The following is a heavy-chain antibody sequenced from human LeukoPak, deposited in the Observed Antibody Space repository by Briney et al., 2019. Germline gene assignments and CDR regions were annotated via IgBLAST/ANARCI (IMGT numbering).Heavy chain of an antibody. J-gene: IGHJ5*02. V-gene: IGHV3-23*01. Sequence: GGSLRLSCAASGFTFSGYAMSWVRQAPGKGLEWVLSISGSGGSTYYADSVKGRFTVSRDNSKNTLYLQMNSLRGEDTAVYYCAKEYDFWANNWFDPWGQGTLVTVSS. CDR2: ISGSGGST. CDR1: GFTFSGYA. D-gene: IGHD3-3*01. CDR3: AKEYDFWANNWFDP.